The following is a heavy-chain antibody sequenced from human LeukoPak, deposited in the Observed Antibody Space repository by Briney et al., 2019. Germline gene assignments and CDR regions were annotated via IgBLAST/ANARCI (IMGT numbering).Heavy chain of an antibody. CDR1: GFTFDDYA. V-gene: IGHV3-43*02. CDR3: VKEPHYYDRSGYF. J-gene: IGHJ4*02. CDR2: IGGDGGST. D-gene: IGHD3-22*01. Sequence: PGGSLRLSCAASGFTFDDYAMHWVRQAPGKGLEWVSLIGGDGGSTCYADSVKGRFTISRDNSKNSLFLQMKSLRTDDTALYYCVKEPHYYDRSGYFWGQGILVTVSS.